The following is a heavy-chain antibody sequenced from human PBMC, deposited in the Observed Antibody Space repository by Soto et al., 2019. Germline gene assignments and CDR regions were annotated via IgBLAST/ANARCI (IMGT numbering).Heavy chain of an antibody. CDR2: IYYSGST. CDR1: GGSFSGYY. CDR3: ARHPLSVVVVAATASFDY. Sequence: PSETLSLTCAVYGGSFSGYYWSWIRQPPGKGLEWIGSIYYSGSTYYNPSLKSRVTISVDTSKNQFSLKLSSVTAADTAVYYCARHPLSVVVVAATASFDYWGQGTLVTVSS. D-gene: IGHD2-15*01. J-gene: IGHJ4*02. V-gene: IGHV4-34*01.